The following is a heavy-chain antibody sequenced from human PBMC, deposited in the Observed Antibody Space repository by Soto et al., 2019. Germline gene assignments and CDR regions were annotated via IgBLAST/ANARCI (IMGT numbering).Heavy chain of an antibody. Sequence: EVQLVESGGGLVQPGGSLRLSCAASGFTFSSYSMNWVRQAPGKGLEWVSYISSSSSTIYYADSVKGRFTISRDNAKNSLYLQMNSLRAEDTAVYYCARVGELFYGDYDVQYSQHWGQGTLVTVSS. V-gene: IGHV3-48*01. CDR2: ISSSSSTI. CDR3: ARVGELFYGDYDVQYSQH. D-gene: IGHD4-17*01. J-gene: IGHJ1*01. CDR1: GFTFSSYS.